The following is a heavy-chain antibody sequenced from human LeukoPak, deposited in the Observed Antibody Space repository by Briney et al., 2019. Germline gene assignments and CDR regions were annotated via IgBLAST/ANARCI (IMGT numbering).Heavy chain of an antibody. J-gene: IGHJ4*02. CDR2: INSDGSST. D-gene: IGHD6-19*01. CDR1: GFTFSSYW. V-gene: IGHV3-74*01. Sequence: HPRGSLRLSCAASGFTFSSYWMHWVRQAPGKGLVWVSRINSDGSSTSYADSVKGRFTISRDNAKNTLYLQMNSLRAEDTAVYYCARGGSSGWDFDYWGQGTLVTVSS. CDR3: ARGGSSGWDFDY.